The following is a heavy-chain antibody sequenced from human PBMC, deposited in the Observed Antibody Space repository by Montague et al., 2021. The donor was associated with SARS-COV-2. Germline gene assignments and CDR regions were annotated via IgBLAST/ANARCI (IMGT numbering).Heavy chain of an antibody. J-gene: IGHJ6*02. CDR1: GGSISSGSYY. Sequence: TLSLTCTVSGGSISSGSYYWSWIRQPAGKGLEWIGRIYTSGSTNYNPSLKSRVTISVDTSKNQFSLKLSSVTAADTAVYYWARDGGIGDSGSNTWSYYYYGMDVWGQGTTVTVSS. CDR2: IYTSGST. CDR3: ARDGGIGDSGSNTWSYYYYGMDV. D-gene: IGHD3-22*01. V-gene: IGHV4-61*02.